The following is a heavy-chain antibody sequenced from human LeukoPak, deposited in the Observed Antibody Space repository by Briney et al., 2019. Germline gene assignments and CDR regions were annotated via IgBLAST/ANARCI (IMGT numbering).Heavy chain of an antibody. CDR3: ARDPSGYYDFWSGYSGVNWFDP. V-gene: IGHV3-21*01. CDR1: GFTFSSYS. D-gene: IGHD3-3*01. Sequence: PGGSLRLXCAASGFTFSSYSMNWVRQAPGKGLEWVSSISSSSSYIYYADSVKGRFTISRDNAKNSLYLQMNSLRAEDTAVYYCARDPSGYYDFWSGYSGVNWFDPWGQGTLVTVSS. J-gene: IGHJ5*02. CDR2: ISSSSSYI.